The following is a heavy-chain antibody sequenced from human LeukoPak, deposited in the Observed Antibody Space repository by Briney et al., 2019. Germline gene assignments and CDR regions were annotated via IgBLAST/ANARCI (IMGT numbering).Heavy chain of an antibody. D-gene: IGHD3-22*01. CDR1: GGSISSGGYS. Sequence: SETLSLTCAVSGGSISSGGYSWSWIRQPPGKGLEWIGYIYHSGSTYYNPSLKSRVTISVDRSKNQFSLKLSSVTAADTAVYYCARGTYYYDSRELDYWGQGTLVTVSS. J-gene: IGHJ4*02. CDR2: IYHSGST. CDR3: ARGTYYYDSRELDY. V-gene: IGHV4-30-2*01.